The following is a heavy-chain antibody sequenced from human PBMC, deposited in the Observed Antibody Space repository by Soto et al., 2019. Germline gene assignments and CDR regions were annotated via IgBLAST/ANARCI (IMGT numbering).Heavy chain of an antibody. J-gene: IGHJ4*02. D-gene: IGHD7-27*01. CDR2: LYFYGSA. Sequence: EVQLVETGGGLVLPGGSLRLSCVVSGFTLSNNRMTWVRQAPGQGLEWVSDLYFYGSANYADSVRGRFTIFKDDSKNTLYLQMTNLRADDTALYYCARVGTSESFFDYWCQGTLVTVSP. CDR3: ARVGTSESFFDY. CDR1: GFTLSNNR. V-gene: IGHV3-53*02.